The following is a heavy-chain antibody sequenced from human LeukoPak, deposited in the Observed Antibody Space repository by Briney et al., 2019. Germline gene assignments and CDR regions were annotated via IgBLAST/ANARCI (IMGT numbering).Heavy chain of an antibody. CDR1: GGSISSYY. J-gene: IGHJ4*02. CDR3: ARVFKLLGDYVWGSYRPPNSYFDY. V-gene: IGHV4-34*01. CDR2: INHSGST. Sequence: PSETLSLTCTVSGGSISSYYWSWIRQPPGKGLEWIGEINHSGSTNYNPSLKSRVTISVDASKNQFSLKLSSVTAADTAVYYCARVFKLLGDYVWGSYRPPNSYFDYWGQGTLVTVSS. D-gene: IGHD3-16*02.